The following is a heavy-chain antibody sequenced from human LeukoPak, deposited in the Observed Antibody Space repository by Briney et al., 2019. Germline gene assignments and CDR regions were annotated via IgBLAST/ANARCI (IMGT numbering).Heavy chain of an antibody. D-gene: IGHD6-19*01. J-gene: IGHJ4*02. Sequence: SETLSLTCAVYGGSFSGYYWSWIRQPPGKGREWIGEINHSGSTNYNPSLKRRVAISVDTSKNQFSLKLSSVTAADTAVYYCARSSGWYYFDYWGQGTLVTVSS. CDR2: INHSGST. V-gene: IGHV4-34*01. CDR3: ARSSGWYYFDY. CDR1: GGSFSGYY.